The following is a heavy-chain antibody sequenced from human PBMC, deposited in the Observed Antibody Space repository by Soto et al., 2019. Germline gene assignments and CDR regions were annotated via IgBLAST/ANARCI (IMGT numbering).Heavy chain of an antibody. CDR3: ARGRHCVRDHGSGYPNLWFDP. Sequence: SETLSPTCTLSGGSISSDCWTWIRQPPGKGLKWIGHFYYSRGTKHHPAIKSRVTIGADTSRNQVSLKLGTFNAADPAVYYCARGRHCVRDHGSGYPNLWFDPWGQGILVTVSS. J-gene: IGHJ5*02. CDR1: GGSISSDC. CDR2: FYYSRGT. D-gene: IGHD2-21*01. V-gene: IGHV4-59*01.